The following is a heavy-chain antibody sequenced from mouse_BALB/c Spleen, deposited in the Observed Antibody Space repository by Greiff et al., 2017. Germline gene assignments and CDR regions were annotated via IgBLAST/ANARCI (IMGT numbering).Heavy chain of an antibody. J-gene: IGHJ4*01. Sequence: DVKLVESGGGLVKPGGSLKLSCAASGFTFSDYYMYWVRQTPEKRLEWVATISDGGSYTYYPDSVKGRFTISRDNAKNNLYLQMSSLKSEDTARYYCAGGEVRRYAMDYWGQGTSVTVSS. CDR3: AGGEVRRYAMDY. V-gene: IGHV5-4*02. CDR1: GFTFSDYY. D-gene: IGHD2-14*01. CDR2: ISDGGSYT.